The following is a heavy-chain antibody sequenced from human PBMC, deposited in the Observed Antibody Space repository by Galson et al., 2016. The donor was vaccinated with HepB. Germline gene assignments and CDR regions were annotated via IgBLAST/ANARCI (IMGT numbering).Heavy chain of an antibody. V-gene: IGHV1-8*01. CDR2: MNPNTGNT. CDR3: ARGGKRHCSDGRCTREGGWFDP. CDR1: GYTLSSYD. D-gene: IGHD2-15*01. J-gene: IGHJ5*02. Sequence: SVKVSCKASGYTLSSYDIIWVRQATGQGLEWMGWMNPNTGNTGYAQRFQGRVTMTGNTSINTAYLDLSSLTSEDTALYCCARGGKRHCSDGRCTREGGWFDPWGQGTLVTVSS.